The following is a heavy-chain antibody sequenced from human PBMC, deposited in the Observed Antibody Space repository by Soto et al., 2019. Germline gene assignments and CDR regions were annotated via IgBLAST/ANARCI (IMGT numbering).Heavy chain of an antibody. V-gene: IGHV3-53*01. CDR3: ATIPGGGGY. CDR1: GFTVSNNY. J-gene: IGHJ4*02. Sequence: EVQLVESGGGLIQPGGSLRLSCAVSGFTVSNNYMSWVRQAPGKGLEGVSVIYSGGYTAYGDSVKGRFTISRDNSTNTLSLQKKRRRAGDPAVCLCATIPGGGGYWGQGTLVTVSS. D-gene: IGHD3-10*01. CDR2: IYSGGYT.